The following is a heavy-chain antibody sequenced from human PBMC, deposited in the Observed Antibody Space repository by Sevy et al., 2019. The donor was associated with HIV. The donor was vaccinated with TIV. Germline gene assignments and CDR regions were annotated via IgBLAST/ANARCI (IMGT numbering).Heavy chain of an antibody. CDR2: ISSSSSYT. CDR1: GFTFSDYY. J-gene: IGHJ4*02. D-gene: IGHD6-19*01. CDR3: ARSIAVVGVDY. Sequence: GGSLRLSCAASGFTFSDYYMSWIRQAPGKGLEWASYISSSSSYTNYADSVKGRFTISRDNAKNSLYLQMNSLRAEDTAVYYCARSIAVVGVDYWGQGTLVTVSS. V-gene: IGHV3-11*06.